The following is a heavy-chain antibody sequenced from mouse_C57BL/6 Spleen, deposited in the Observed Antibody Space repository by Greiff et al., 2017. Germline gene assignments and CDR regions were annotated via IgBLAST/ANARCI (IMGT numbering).Heavy chain of an antibody. D-gene: IGHD1-1*01. CDR1: GYSITSGYY. CDR2: IRYDGSN. CDR3: AGDYYGSSYGWYFDV. V-gene: IGHV3-6*01. Sequence: EVQRVESGPGLVKPSQSLSLTCSVTGYSITSGYYWNLIRQFPGNKLEWMGYIRYDGSNNYNPSLKNPISITRDTSKNQFFLKLNSVTTEDTATYYGAGDYYGSSYGWYFDVWGTGTTVTVSS. J-gene: IGHJ1*03.